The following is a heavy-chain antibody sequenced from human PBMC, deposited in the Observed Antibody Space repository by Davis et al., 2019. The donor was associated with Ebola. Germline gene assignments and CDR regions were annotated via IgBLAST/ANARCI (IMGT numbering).Heavy chain of an antibody. CDR1: GFTFSNAW. J-gene: IGHJ4*02. D-gene: IGHD2-2*01. CDR2: IKSKTDGGTT. V-gene: IGHV3-15*01. CDR3: TTGVVPAAIRVDY. Sequence: GESLKISCAASGFTFSNAWMSWVRQAPGKGLEWVGRIKSKTDGGTTDYAAPVKGRFTISRDDSKNTLYLQMNSLKTEDTAVYYCTTGVVPAAIRVDYWGQGTLVTVSS.